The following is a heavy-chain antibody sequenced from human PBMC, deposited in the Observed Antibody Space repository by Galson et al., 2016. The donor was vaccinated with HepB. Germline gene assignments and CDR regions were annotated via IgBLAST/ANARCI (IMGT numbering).Heavy chain of an antibody. J-gene: IGHJ4*02. V-gene: IGHV3-11*01. Sequence: SLRLSCAASGFIFSDYYINWMRQAPGKGLEWLAYISPGSETIYYADSVRGRFTISRDNAKNSLSPQMNSLRGDDTAIYYCAREGSGGFDYWGQGTLVTVSS. CDR1: GFIFSDYY. D-gene: IGHD4-23*01. CDR2: ISPGSETI. CDR3: AREGSGGFDY.